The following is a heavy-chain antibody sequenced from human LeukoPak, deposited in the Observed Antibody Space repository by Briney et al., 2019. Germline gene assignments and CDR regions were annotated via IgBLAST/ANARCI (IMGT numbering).Heavy chain of an antibody. CDR1: GFTFSSYS. Sequence: PGGSLRLSCAASGFTFSSYSMNWVRQAPGKGLEWVSYISSSSSTIYYADSVKGRFTISRDTSRNTLFLQMNSLRTEDTAVYYCAKDWGQVPASISGHRGQGTLVTVSS. CDR2: ISSSSSTI. D-gene: IGHD2-2*01. V-gene: IGHV3-48*01. J-gene: IGHJ1*01. CDR3: AKDWGQVPASISGH.